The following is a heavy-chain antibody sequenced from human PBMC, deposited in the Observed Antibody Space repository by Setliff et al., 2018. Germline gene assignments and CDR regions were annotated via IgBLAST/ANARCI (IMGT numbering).Heavy chain of an antibody. D-gene: IGHD4-17*01. CDR2: IYYSGST. CDR1: GGSISSSSYY. J-gene: IGHJ5*02. V-gene: IGHV4-39*07. Sequence: PSETLSLTCTVSGGSISSSSYYWGWIRQPPGKGLEWIGSIYYSGSTYYNPSLKSRVTISVDTSKNQFSLKLSSVTAADTAVYYCARADYGDYGNWFDPWGQGTLVTVSS. CDR3: ARADYGDYGNWFDP.